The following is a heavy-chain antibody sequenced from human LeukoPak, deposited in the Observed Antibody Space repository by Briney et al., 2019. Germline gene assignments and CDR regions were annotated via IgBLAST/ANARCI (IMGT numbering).Heavy chain of an antibody. CDR1: GYTLTSYY. D-gene: IGHD6-13*01. V-gene: IGHV1-46*01. J-gene: IGHJ4*02. CDR3: ARVRQQLVDY. CDR2: INPSGGST. Sequence: ASVKVSCKASGYTLTSYYMHWVRQAPGQGLEWMGVINPSGGSTSYAQNFQGRVTMTRDTSTSTVYMELSSLRSEDTAVYHCARVRQQLVDYWGQGTLVTVSS.